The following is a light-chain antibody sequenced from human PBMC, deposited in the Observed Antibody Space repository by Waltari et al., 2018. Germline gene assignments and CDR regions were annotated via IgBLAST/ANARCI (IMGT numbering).Light chain of an antibody. V-gene: IGKV3-15*01. J-gene: IGKJ1*01. Sequence: ETVMTQSPATLSVSPGESATLSCRASQSVTSNLAWDQQKPGQAPRLLIYGASTRATGIPARFSGSGSATEFTLTISSLQSEDFAVYYCQHYNNWPRTFGQGTKVEIK. CDR2: GAS. CDR3: QHYNNWPRT. CDR1: QSVTSN.